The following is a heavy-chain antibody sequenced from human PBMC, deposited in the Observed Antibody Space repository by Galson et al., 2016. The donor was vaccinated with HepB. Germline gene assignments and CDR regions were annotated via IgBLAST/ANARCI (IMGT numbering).Heavy chain of an antibody. J-gene: IGHJ4*02. Sequence: PALVKPTQTLTLTCTFSGFSLSTSGVGVGWIRQPPGQALEWLALIYWDDDKRYSPSLKSRLTVTKDTSKNQVVLTMTNMDPVDTATYYCAHKGGDFPERSFDYWGQGTLVTVSS. CDR3: AHKGGDFPERSFDY. CDR2: IYWDDDK. V-gene: IGHV2-5*02. D-gene: IGHD2-21*02. CDR1: GFSLSTSGVG.